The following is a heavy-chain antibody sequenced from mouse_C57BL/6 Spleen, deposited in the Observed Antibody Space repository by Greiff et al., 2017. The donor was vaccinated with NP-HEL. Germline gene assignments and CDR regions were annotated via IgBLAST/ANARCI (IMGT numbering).Heavy chain of an antibody. CDR3: ASSHYYGSSGDYFDY. V-gene: IGHV1-54*01. CDR2: INPGSGGT. D-gene: IGHD1-1*01. J-gene: IGHJ2*01. CDR1: GYAFTNYL. Sequence: QVQLQQSGAELVRPGTSVKVSCKASGYAFTNYLIEWVKQRPGQGLEWIGVINPGSGGTNYNEKFKGKATLTADKSSSTAYMQLSSLTSEDSAVYFCASSHYYGSSGDYFDYWGQGTTLTVSS.